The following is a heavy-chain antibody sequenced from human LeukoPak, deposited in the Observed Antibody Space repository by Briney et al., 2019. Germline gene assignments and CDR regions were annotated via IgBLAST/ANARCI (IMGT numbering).Heavy chain of an antibody. CDR3: ARGYGDYLNWFDP. CDR2: IYYSGST. CDR1: GGSISSYY. Sequence: SETLSLTCTVSGGSISSYYWSWIRQPPGKGLEWIGYIYYSGSTNYNPSLKSRVTISVDTSKNQFSLKLSSVTAADTAVYYCARGYGDYLNWFDPWGQGTLVTVSS. J-gene: IGHJ5*02. D-gene: IGHD4-17*01. V-gene: IGHV4-59*08.